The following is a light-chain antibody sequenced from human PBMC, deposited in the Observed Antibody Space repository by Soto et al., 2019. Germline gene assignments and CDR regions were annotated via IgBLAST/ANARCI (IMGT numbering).Light chain of an antibody. Sequence: EIVLTQSPGTLSLSPGERATLSCRASQSVSSTYIAWYQQNPGQAPRLLIYGASSRSTGIPDRFSGSGSARDFTIIISRLEPEDFAVYFCQQYSRSTPFTFGQGTKVEIK. CDR2: GAS. CDR1: QSVSSTY. V-gene: IGKV3-20*01. CDR3: QQYSRSTPFT. J-gene: IGKJ2*01.